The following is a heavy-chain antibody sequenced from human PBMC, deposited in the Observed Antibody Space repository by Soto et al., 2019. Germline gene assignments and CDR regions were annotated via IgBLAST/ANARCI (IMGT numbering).Heavy chain of an antibody. CDR1: GFTFSHYG. D-gene: IGHD1-26*01. V-gene: IGHV3-30*03. CDR3: ATGDEGATTRFAFDI. CDR2: VSYDGGIK. Sequence: QMQLVESGGGVVQPGTSLRVSCAASGFTFSHYGIHWVRQAPGKGLEWVAVVSYDGGIKLYADSVRDRFAISRDNSKNTLYLQMNSLRAEDTAVYYCATGDEGATTRFAFDIWGQGTMVTVSS. J-gene: IGHJ3*02.